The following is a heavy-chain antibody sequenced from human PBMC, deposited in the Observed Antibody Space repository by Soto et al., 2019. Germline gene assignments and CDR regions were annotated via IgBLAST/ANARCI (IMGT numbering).Heavy chain of an antibody. D-gene: IGHD6-13*01. CDR3: ATPIGYSSSPYYFDY. Sequence: PSETLSLTCTVSGGSISSSSYYWGWIRQPPGKGLEWIGSIYYSGSTYYNPSLKSRVTISVDTSKNQFSLKLSSVTAADTAVYYCATPIGYSSSPYYFDYWGQGTLVTVSS. V-gene: IGHV4-39*01. J-gene: IGHJ4*02. CDR1: GGSISSSSYY. CDR2: IYYSGST.